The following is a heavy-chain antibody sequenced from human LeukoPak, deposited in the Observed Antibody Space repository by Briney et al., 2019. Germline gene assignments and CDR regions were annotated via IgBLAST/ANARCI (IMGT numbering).Heavy chain of an antibody. CDR1: GFTVSSNY. J-gene: IGHJ4*02. D-gene: IGHD3-10*01. Sequence: GGSLRLSCAASGFTVSSNYMSWVRQAPGKGLEWVSVIYSGGSTYYADSVKGRFTISRDNSKNTLYLQMNSLRAEDTAVYYCAKGRVRGVIIQDYFDYWGQGTLVTVSS. CDR2: IYSGGST. CDR3: AKGRVRGVIIQDYFDY. V-gene: IGHV3-53*01.